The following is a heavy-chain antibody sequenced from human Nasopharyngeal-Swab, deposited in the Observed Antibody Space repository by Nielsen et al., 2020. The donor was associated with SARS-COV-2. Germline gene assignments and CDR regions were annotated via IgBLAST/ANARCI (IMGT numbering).Heavy chain of an antibody. V-gene: IGHV3-30*03. Sequence: GESLKISCAASGFTFSSYGMHWVRQAPGKGLEWVAVISYDGSNKYYADSVKGRFTISRDNSKNTLYLQMNSLRAEDTAVYYCARDLYSSGSIPIYYYYYGMDVWGQGTTVTVSS. CDR2: ISYDGSNK. CDR3: ARDLYSSGSIPIYYYYYGMDV. D-gene: IGHD6-19*01. J-gene: IGHJ6*02. CDR1: GFTFSSYG.